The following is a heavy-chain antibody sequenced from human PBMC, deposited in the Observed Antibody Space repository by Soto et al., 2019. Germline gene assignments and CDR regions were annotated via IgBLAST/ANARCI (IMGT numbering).Heavy chain of an antibody. V-gene: IGHV6-1*01. Sequence: PSQTLSLTCAISGDSVSGNSAAWNWIRQSPSRGLEWLGRTYYRSKWYNDYAVSVKSRITINPDTSKNQFSLQLNSVTPEDTAVYCCARELGGYSSSSKVWAKWFDPWGQGTLVTVSS. CDR3: ARELGGYSSSSKVWAKWFDP. CDR1: GDSVSGNSAA. CDR2: TYYRSKWYN. D-gene: IGHD6-6*01. J-gene: IGHJ5*02.